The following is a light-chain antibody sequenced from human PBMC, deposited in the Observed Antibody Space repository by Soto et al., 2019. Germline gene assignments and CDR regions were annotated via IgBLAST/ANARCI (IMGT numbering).Light chain of an antibody. V-gene: IGKV3-20*01. CDR3: QYYGSSSLYT. J-gene: IGKJ2*01. CDR1: QSVSSNY. Sequence: EIVLTQSPGTLSLSPGERGTLSCRASQSVSSNYLAWYQQKPGQAPRLLIYSAFSRATGIPDRFSGSGSGTDFTLTISRLEPEDFAVYYCQYYGSSSLYTFGQGTKLEIK. CDR2: SAF.